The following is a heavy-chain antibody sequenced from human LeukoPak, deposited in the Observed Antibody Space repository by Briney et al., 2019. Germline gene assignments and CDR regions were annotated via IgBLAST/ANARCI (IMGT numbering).Heavy chain of an antibody. CDR1: GDSISGYY. CDR2: IYYSGVT. V-gene: IGHV4-59*05. CDR3: ARHGGYCSGSSCSGVWFDP. J-gene: IGHJ5*02. Sequence: SETLSLTCTVSGDSISGYYWNWIRQPPGKGLEWIGSIYYSGVTYYSPSLKSRVTISVDTSKKQFSLSLSSVTAADTAVYHCARHGGYCSGSSCSGVWFDPWGQGTLVTVSS. D-gene: IGHD2-15*01.